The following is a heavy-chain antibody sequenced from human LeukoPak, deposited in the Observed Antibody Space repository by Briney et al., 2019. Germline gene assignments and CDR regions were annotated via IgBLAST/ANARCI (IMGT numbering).Heavy chain of an antibody. D-gene: IGHD6-13*01. CDR3: VSGLISAANTNY. J-gene: IGHJ4*02. Sequence: GGSLRLSCAASGFAFSSYWMYWVRQAPGKGLVWVSRINTDGSNTGYADFVKGRFTISRDNAKNTLYLQMNSLRVEDTAVYYCVSGLISAANTNYWGQGTLVTVSS. V-gene: IGHV3-74*01. CDR1: GFAFSSYW. CDR2: INTDGSNT.